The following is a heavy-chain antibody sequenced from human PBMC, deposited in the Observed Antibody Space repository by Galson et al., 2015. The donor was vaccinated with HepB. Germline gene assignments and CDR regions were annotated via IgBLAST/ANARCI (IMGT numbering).Heavy chain of an antibody. CDR3: ARDREYFDR. CDR2: IDTRDRI. D-gene: IGHD2/OR15-2a*01. J-gene: IGHJ2*01. V-gene: IGHV3-66*01. Sequence: SLRLSCAASGFSISNHYINWVRQAPGKGLEWVSFIDTRDRIKYVDSGKGRITISRDSSKNTLYFQISSMRAEDTAVYYCARDREYFDRWGRGALVTVSS. CDR1: GFSISNHY.